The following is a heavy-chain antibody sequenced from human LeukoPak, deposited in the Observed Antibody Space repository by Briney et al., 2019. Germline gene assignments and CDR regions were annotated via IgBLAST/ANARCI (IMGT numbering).Heavy chain of an antibody. CDR2: IYYSGST. J-gene: IGHJ4*02. V-gene: IGHV4-30-4*01. CDR1: GGSISSGDYY. CDR3: AREGGDYAFDY. Sequence: SETLSLNCTVSGGSISSGDYYWSWIRQPPGKGLEWIGYIYYSGSTYYNPSLKSRVTISVDTSKNQFSLKLSSVTAADTAVYYCAREGGDYAFDYWGQGTLVTVSS. D-gene: IGHD4-17*01.